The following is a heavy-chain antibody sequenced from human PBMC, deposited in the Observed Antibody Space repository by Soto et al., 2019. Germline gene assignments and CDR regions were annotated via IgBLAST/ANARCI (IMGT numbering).Heavy chain of an antibody. J-gene: IGHJ4*02. V-gene: IGHV3-7*05. CDR3: MTTVTTFGC. D-gene: IGHD4-17*01. Sequence: EVQLVESGGGLVQPGGSLRLSCTASGFTLSNYWMNWVRQAPEKGLEWVDNIKQDGSEKNYVDSVKGRFTISRDNAKNSLYLQMDSLRADDTAMYYCMTTVTTFGCWGQGTLVTVSS. CDR1: GFTLSNYW. CDR2: IKQDGSEK.